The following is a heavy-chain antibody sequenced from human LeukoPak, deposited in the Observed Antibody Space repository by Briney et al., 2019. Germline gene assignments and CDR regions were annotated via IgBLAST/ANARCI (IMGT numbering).Heavy chain of an antibody. Sequence: ASVKVSCKASGYTFTGYYVHWVRQAPGQGLEWMGWINPNSGGTNYAQKFQGWVTMTRDTSVSTAYMELSRLRSDDTAVYYCARGIGWLYYFDYWGQGTLVTVSS. J-gene: IGHJ4*02. CDR2: INPNSGGT. CDR3: ARGIGWLYYFDY. D-gene: IGHD1-26*01. V-gene: IGHV1-2*04. CDR1: GYTFTGYY.